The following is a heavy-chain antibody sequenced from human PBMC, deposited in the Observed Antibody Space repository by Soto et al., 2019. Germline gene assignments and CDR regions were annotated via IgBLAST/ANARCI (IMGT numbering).Heavy chain of an antibody. Sequence: SVKVSCKASGGTFSSYAISWVRQAPGQGLEWMGGIIPIFGTANYAQKFQGRVTITADESTSTAYMELSSLRSEDTAVYYCAREYYSSGYSAGVLFTYYYGMDVWGQGTTVTASS. CDR1: GGTFSSYA. D-gene: IGHD3-22*01. CDR3: AREYYSSGYSAGVLFTYYYGMDV. CDR2: IIPIFGTA. J-gene: IGHJ6*02. V-gene: IGHV1-69*13.